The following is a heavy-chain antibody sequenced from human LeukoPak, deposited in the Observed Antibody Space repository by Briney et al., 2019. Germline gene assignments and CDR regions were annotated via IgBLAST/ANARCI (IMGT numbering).Heavy chain of an antibody. CDR1: GFTFSSYS. D-gene: IGHD6-13*01. J-gene: IGHJ4*02. Sequence: GGSLRLSCAASGFTFSSYSMNWVRQAPGKGLEWVSYISSSSTIYYADSVKGRFTISRDNAKNSLYLQMNSLRAEDTAVYYCARWAAAGSFDYWGQGTLVTVSS. CDR3: ARWAAAGSFDY. V-gene: IGHV3-48*01. CDR2: ISSSSTI.